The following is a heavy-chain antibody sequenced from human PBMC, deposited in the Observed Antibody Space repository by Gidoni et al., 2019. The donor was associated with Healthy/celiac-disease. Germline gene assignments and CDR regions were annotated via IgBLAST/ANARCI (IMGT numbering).Heavy chain of an antibody. Sequence: EVQLVESGGGLVQPGRSLRLSCAASGFTFDDYAMHWVRQAPGKGLEWVSGISWNSGSIGYADSVKGRFTISRDNAKNSLYLQMNSLRAEDTASYYCAKDREPDPGPHTVFDYWGQGTLVTVSS. CDR2: ISWNSGSI. CDR1: GFTFDDYA. D-gene: IGHD1-26*01. CDR3: AKDREPDPGPHTVFDY. J-gene: IGHJ4*02. V-gene: IGHV3-9*01.